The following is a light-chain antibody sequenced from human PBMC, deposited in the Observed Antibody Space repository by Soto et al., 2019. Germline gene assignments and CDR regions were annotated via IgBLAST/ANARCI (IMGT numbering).Light chain of an antibody. CDR3: QQYNNWRT. CDR1: QSISSS. CDR2: GAS. Sequence: EIVMTQSPATLSVSPGERATLSCRASQSISSSLAWYQQKPGQAPRLLIYGASTRATDIPARFSGSGSGTEFTLTISSLQSEDFAVYYCQQYNNWRTFGQGTKVEIK. J-gene: IGKJ1*01. V-gene: IGKV3-15*01.